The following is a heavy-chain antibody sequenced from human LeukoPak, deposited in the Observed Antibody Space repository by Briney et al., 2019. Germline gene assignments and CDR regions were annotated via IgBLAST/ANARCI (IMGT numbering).Heavy chain of an antibody. D-gene: IGHD3-10*02. Sequence: PQASVKVSCKASGYTFTGYYMHWVRQAPGQGLEWMGWINPNSGGTNYAQKFQGRVTMTRDTSISTAYMELSRLRSDDTAVYYCARGLVRERRHYYYYMDVWGKGTTVTISS. CDR3: ARGLVRERRHYYYYMDV. CDR2: INPNSGGT. V-gene: IGHV1-2*02. CDR1: GYTFTGYY. J-gene: IGHJ6*03.